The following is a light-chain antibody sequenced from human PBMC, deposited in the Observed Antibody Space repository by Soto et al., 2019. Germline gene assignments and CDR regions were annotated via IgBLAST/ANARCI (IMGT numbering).Light chain of an antibody. Sequence: EIVMTQSPATLSMSPGERATLSCRASQRFSSNLAWYQQKPGQTPRLLIYGASTRATGIPARFSGSGSGTEFTLTISSLQSEDFAVYYCQQYDDWPLWTFGQGTKVEI. CDR1: QRFSSN. CDR3: QQYDDWPLWT. CDR2: GAS. V-gene: IGKV3-15*01. J-gene: IGKJ1*01.